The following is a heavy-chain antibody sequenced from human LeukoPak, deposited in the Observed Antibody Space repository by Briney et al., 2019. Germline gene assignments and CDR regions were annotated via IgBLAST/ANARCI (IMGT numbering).Heavy chain of an antibody. J-gene: IGHJ6*03. CDR2: ISCSGGST. V-gene: IGHV3-23*01. Sequence: GGSLRLSCAASGFTFSSYSMRWVRQAPGKGREGVSGISCSGGSTYYADSVKGRFTISRDKSKNTLYLQMNSLRAEDTAVYYCAKGGAVTSPYYYYYYMDVWGKGTTVTVSS. CDR3: AKGGAVTSPYYYYYYMDV. D-gene: IGHD4-17*01. CDR1: GFTFSSYS.